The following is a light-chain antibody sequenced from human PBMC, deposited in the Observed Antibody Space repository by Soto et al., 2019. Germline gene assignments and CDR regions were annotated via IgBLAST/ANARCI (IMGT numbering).Light chain of an antibody. CDR3: QQHSNWLT. CDR2: DAS. CDR1: QRVGNY. Sequence: EIVLTQSPATLSLSPGERATLSCRASQRVGNYLAWYQQKPGQAPRLLIYDASNRATGIPARFSGSGSGTDFTLTISSLEPEDFAVYYCQQHSNWLTFGGGTKVEIK. J-gene: IGKJ4*01. V-gene: IGKV3-11*01.